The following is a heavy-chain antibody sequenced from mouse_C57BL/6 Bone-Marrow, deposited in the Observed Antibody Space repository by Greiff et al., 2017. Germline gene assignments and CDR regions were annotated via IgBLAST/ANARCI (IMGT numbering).Heavy chain of an antibody. Sequence: VQLQESGAELAKPGASVKLSCKASGYTFTSYWMHWVQQRPGQGLEWIGYINPSSGYTKYNQKFKDKATLTADNSSSTAYMQLSSLTYEDAAVYYCARCLLLLRPYAMDYWGQGTSVTVSS. J-gene: IGHJ4*01. V-gene: IGHV1-7*01. CDR2: INPSSGYT. CDR1: GYTFTSYW. CDR3: ARCLLLLRPYAMDY. D-gene: IGHD1-1*01.